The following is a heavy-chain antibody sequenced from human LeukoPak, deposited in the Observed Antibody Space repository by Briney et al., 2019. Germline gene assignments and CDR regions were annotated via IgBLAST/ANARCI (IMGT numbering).Heavy chain of an antibody. J-gene: IGHJ4*02. Sequence: SETLSLTCSVSGYSISSGYYWGWIRQPPGKGLEWIGSIYYSGSTYYNPSLKSRVTILVDTSKNQFSLKLSSVTAADTAVYYCARDKTYYYDSSYDYWGQGTLVTVSS. D-gene: IGHD3-22*01. CDR2: IYYSGST. CDR1: GYSISSGYY. CDR3: ARDKTYYYDSSYDY. V-gene: IGHV4-38-2*02.